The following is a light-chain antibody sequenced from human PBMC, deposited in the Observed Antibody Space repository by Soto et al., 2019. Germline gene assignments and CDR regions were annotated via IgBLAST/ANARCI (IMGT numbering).Light chain of an antibody. CDR2: DVS. CDR1: SSDVGGYNY. J-gene: IGLJ2*01. CDR3: CSYAGSYTFLV. Sequence: QSVLTQPRSVSGSPGLSVTISCTGTSSDVGGYNYVSWYQQHPGKAPKLMIYDVSKRPSGVPDRFSGSKSGNTASLTISGLQAEDEADYYCCSYAGSYTFLVFGGGTKLTVL. V-gene: IGLV2-11*01.